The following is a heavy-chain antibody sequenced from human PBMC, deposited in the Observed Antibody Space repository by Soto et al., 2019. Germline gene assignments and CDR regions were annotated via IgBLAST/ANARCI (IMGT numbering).Heavy chain of an antibody. CDR1: GASVTYYY. Sequence: PSETLSLSCAVSGASVTYYYWNWTRQPPGKGLEWIGYIYHSGSTYYNPSLKSRVTISVDRSKNQFSLKLSSVTAADTAVYYCARAGDSSGPVALGYWGQGTLVTVSS. D-gene: IGHD6-19*01. CDR3: ARAGDSSGPVALGY. J-gene: IGHJ4*02. V-gene: IGHV4-30-2*01. CDR2: IYHSGST.